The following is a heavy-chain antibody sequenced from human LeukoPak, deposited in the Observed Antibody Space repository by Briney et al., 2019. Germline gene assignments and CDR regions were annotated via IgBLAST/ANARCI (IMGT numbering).Heavy chain of an antibody. J-gene: IGHJ5*02. D-gene: IGHD6-13*01. CDR1: GFTVSSNY. Sequence: QTGGSLRLSCAASGFTVSSNYMSWVRQAPGKGLEWVSVIYSGGSTYYADSVKGRFTISRDNSKNTLYLQMNSLRAEDTAVYYCARDKGLAAAGTGWFDPWGQGTLVTVSP. CDR2: IYSGGST. CDR3: ARDKGLAAAGTGWFDP. V-gene: IGHV3-53*01.